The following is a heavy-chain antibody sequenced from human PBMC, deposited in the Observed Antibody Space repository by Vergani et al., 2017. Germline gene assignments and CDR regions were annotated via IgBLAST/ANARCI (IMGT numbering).Heavy chain of an antibody. Sequence: QVQLVQSGAEVKKPGSSVKVSCKASGGTFSSYAISWVRPAPGQGLEWMGGIIPIFGTANYAQKFQGRVTITADESTSTAYMELSSLSSEDTAVYYCARSRGDDSSGYQGDFQHWGQGTLVTVSS. J-gene: IGHJ1*01. CDR3: ARSRGDDSSGYQGDFQH. CDR2: IIPIFGTA. CDR1: GGTFSSYA. D-gene: IGHD3-22*01. V-gene: IGHV1-69*01.